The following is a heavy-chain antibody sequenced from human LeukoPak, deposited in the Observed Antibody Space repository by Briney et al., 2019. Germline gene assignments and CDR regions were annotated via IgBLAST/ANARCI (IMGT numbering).Heavy chain of an antibody. Sequence: GGSLRLSCAASGFTFDDYGVHWVRQAPGKGLEWVSLISGDGHITNYTDSVKGRFTISRDNNKNSLYLQMNSLRAEDTALYYCVKDPTGGDSAYWGPGTLVTVSS. D-gene: IGHD1-14*01. CDR3: VKDPTGGDSAY. CDR1: GFTFDDYG. V-gene: IGHV3-43*02. J-gene: IGHJ4*02. CDR2: ISGDGHIT.